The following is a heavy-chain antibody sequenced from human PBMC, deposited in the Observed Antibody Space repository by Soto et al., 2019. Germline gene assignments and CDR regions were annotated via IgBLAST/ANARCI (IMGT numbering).Heavy chain of an antibody. CDR3: ARVLSWASYYDFWSGYYNYYYYGMDV. V-gene: IGHV1-8*02. D-gene: IGHD3-3*01. J-gene: IGHJ6*02. Sequence: GASVKVSCKASGYTFTNYGISWVRQAPGQGLEWMGWINVNNGNTDYAQKFQGRVTMTRNTSISTAYMELSSLRSEDTAVYYCARVLSWASYYDFWSGYYNYYYYGMDVWGQGTTVTVSS. CDR1: GYTFTNYG. CDR2: INVNNGNT.